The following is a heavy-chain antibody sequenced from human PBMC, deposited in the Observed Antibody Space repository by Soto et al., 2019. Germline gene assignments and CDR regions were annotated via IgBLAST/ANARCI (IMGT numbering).Heavy chain of an antibody. V-gene: IGHV3-21*01. CDR2: ISTSSSYI. CDR1: RFTFSSYS. J-gene: IGHJ4*02. D-gene: IGHD5-12*01. Sequence: EVQLVESGGGLVKPGGSLRLSCAASRFTFSSYSMNWVRQAPGKGLEWVSSISTSSSYIYYADSVKGRFTISRDNAKNSLYLQMNSLRAEDTAVYYWARAGGYSGYAGFDYWGQGTLVTVSS. CDR3: ARAGGYSGYAGFDY.